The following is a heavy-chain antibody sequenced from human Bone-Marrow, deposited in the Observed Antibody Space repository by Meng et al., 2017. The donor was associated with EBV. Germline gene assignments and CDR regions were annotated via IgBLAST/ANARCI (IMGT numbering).Heavy chain of an antibody. V-gene: IGHV1-69*01. Sequence: QGRLGQAGVEGKKPGSWGKVPCKDSGGPFTSYAISWGRQAPGQGLEWLGGFIPMFGTPNYAQKFQGRVTIIADESTSTHYMELSSLRSQDTAIYYCARAEDGYLKTPHFDYWGQGTLVTVSS. D-gene: IGHD5-24*01. CDR2: FIPMFGTP. CDR1: GGPFTSYA. J-gene: IGHJ4*02. CDR3: ARAEDGYLKTPHFDY.